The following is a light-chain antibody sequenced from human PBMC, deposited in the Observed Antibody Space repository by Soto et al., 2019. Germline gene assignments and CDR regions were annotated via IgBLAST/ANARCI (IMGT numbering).Light chain of an antibody. CDR2: DVS. J-gene: IGLJ1*01. Sequence: QSALTQPASVAGSPGQSITISCTGTSSDVGGYNYVSWYQQHPGKAPKLMIYDVSNRTSGVSNRFSGSKSGNTASLTISWVQAEDEAAYYCSSYTSSSTLGVFGTGTKVTVL. CDR3: SSYTSSSTLGV. V-gene: IGLV2-14*01. CDR1: SSDVGGYNY.